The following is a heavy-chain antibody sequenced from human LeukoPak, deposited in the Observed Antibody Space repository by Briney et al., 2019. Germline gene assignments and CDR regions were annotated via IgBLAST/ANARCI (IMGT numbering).Heavy chain of an antibody. D-gene: IGHD3-9*01. CDR3: ARSGPLYDILTGYTPGNFDY. J-gene: IGHJ4*02. CDR2: INPNSGGT. V-gene: IGHV1-2*06. CDR1: GYTFTGYY. Sequence: GASVKVSCKASGYTFTGYYMHWVRQAPGQGLEWMGQINPNSGGTNYAQKFQGRVTMTTDTSTSTAYMELRSLRSDDTAVYYCARSGPLYDILTGYTPGNFDYWGQGTLVTVSS.